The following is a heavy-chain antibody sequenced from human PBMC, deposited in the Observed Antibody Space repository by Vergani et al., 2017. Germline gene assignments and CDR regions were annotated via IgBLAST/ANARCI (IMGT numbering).Heavy chain of an antibody. V-gene: IGHV4-4*02. CDR1: GGSISSENW. CDR3: VRDLGRGYCSTTLCFGMDL. J-gene: IGHJ6*02. Sequence: QLQLQESDPGLVKPSETLSLICAVSGGSISSENWWSWVRQSPGKGLEWIGEIHHYGSTNYNPSLKSRVTIYLDKSKNQFSLTLSSVTAADTAVYYCVRDLGRGYCSTTLCFGMDLWGQGTTVTVS. D-gene: IGHD2-15*01. CDR2: IHHYGST.